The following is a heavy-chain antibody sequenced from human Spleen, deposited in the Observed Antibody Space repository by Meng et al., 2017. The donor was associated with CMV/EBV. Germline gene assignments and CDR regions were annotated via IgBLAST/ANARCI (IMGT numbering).Heavy chain of an antibody. D-gene: IGHD4-11*01. V-gene: IGHV3-23*01. CDR3: AKKGTTLSPANWFDS. CDR1: GFTFTTYD. J-gene: IGHJ5*01. Sequence: GGSLRLSCAASGFTFTTYDMTWVRQAPGKGLEWISSINDGGDRTYYTESVRGRFTISRDNSKNTLHLQMNSLRGEDTAVYYCAKKGTTLSPANWFDSWGQGTLVTAPQ. CDR2: INDGGDRT.